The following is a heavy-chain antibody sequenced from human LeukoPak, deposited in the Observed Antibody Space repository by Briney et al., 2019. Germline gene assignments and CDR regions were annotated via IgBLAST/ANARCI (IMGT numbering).Heavy chain of an antibody. Sequence: PGGSLRLSCAASGFTFSSYAMSWVRQAPGKGLEWVSAISGSGGSTYYADSVKGRFTISRDNSKNTLYLQMNSLRAEDTAVYYCAKDQVRITMVRGVITTHYYYGMDVWGRGTTVTVSS. J-gene: IGHJ6*02. CDR2: ISGSGGST. CDR3: AKDQVRITMVRGVITTHYYYGMDV. D-gene: IGHD3-10*01. V-gene: IGHV3-23*01. CDR1: GFTFSSYA.